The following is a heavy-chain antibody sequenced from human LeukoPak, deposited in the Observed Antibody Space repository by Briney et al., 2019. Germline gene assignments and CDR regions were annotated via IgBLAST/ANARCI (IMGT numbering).Heavy chain of an antibody. CDR2: IYYSGST. Sequence: PSETLSLTCTVSGGSISSSSYYWGWIRQPPGKGLEWIGSIYYSGSTNYNPSLKSRVIISVDTSKNQFSLKLSSVTAADTAVYYCANSIRLDYDILTGYFSFHFTDYWGQGTLVTVSS. CDR3: ANSIRLDYDILTGYFSFHFTDY. J-gene: IGHJ4*02. V-gene: IGHV4-39*07. CDR1: GGSISSSSYY. D-gene: IGHD3-9*01.